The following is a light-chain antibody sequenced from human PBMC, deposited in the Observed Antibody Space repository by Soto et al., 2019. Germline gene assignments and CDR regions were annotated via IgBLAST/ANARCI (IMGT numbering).Light chain of an antibody. CDR1: LTISDNY. CDR3: QQYSMAPLT. Sequence: EIALTQAPGTLSLSPGEKATLSCRASLTISDNYLAWYQQKAGQAPRLVIFGASSRATGIPDRFSASGSGTDFTLTISRLEPEDFAVYYCQQYSMAPLTFGQGTKVDIK. J-gene: IGKJ1*01. V-gene: IGKV3-20*01. CDR2: GAS.